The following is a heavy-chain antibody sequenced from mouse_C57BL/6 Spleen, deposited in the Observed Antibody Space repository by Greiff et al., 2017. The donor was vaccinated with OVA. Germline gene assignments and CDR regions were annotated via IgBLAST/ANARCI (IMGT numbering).Heavy chain of an antibody. CDR1: GFNIKNTY. V-gene: IGHV14-3*01. CDR2: IDPANGNP. Sequence: VQLQQSVAELVRPGASVKLSCTASGFNIKNTYMHWVKQRPEQGLEWIGRIDPANGNPKYAPTFQGKATRTADKPSNTTYLQISSMRAEDSANDYCGPLSNVEGWGTGTTGTVS. CDR3: GPLSNVEG. J-gene: IGHJ1*03.